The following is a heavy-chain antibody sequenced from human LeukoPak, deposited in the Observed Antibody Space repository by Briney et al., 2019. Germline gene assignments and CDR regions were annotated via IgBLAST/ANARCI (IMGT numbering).Heavy chain of an antibody. CDR2: IVVGSGNT. V-gene: IGHV1-58*01. J-gene: IGHJ4*02. Sequence: SVKVSCKASGLTFTSSAVQWVRQARGQRLEWIGWIVVGSGNTNYAQKFRERVTITRDMSTSTAYMELSSLRSEDTAVYYCAAAHHYDILTPLGYWGQGTLVTVSS. CDR1: GLTFTSSA. CDR3: AAAHHYDILTPLGY. D-gene: IGHD3-9*01.